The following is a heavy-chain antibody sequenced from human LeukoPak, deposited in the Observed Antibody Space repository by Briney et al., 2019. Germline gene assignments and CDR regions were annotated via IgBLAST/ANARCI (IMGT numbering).Heavy chain of an antibody. CDR1: SGSFSGNGHY. D-gene: IGHD3-16*01. CDR2: IHYSGST. V-gene: IGHV4-39*07. CDR3: ARAVTWGIVSTYYRPFDY. J-gene: IGHJ4*02. Sequence: SETLSLTCSVSSGSFSGNGHYWGWIRQPPGKGREWIGNIHYSGSTYYNPSLKSRITVTVDTSKNQFSLRLSSVTAADTAVYYCARAVTWGIVSTYYRPFDYWGQGALVTVSS.